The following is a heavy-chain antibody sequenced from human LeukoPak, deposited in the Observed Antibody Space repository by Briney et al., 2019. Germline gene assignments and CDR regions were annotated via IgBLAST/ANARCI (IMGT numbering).Heavy chain of an antibody. CDR3: ARAYGAAPLYYMDV. D-gene: IGHD4/OR15-4a*01. Sequence: GGSLRLSCAASGFTFSSYSMNWVRQAPGKGLEWVSSISSGSSYIYYADSVKGRFTISRDNAKNSLYLQMNSLRAEDTAVYYCARAYGAAPLYYMDVWGKGTTVTVSS. CDR2: ISSGSSYI. V-gene: IGHV3-21*01. CDR1: GFTFSSYS. J-gene: IGHJ6*03.